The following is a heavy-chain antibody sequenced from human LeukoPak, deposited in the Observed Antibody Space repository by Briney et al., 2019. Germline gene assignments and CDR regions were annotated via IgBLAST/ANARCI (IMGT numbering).Heavy chain of an antibody. J-gene: IGHJ4*02. CDR2: INHSGST. CDR1: GGSFSGYY. Sequence: SETLSLTCAVYGGSFSGYYWSWIRQPPGKGLEWIGEINHSGSTNYNPSLKSRVTISVDTSKNQFSLKLSSVTAADTAVYYCARGAGGALSVDYWGQGTLVTVSS. D-gene: IGHD3-16*01. V-gene: IGHV4-34*01. CDR3: ARGAGGALSVDY.